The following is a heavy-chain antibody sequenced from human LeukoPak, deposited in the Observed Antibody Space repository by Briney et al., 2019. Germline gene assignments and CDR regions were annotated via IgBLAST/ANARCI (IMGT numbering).Heavy chain of an antibody. Sequence: PGGSLRLSCAASGFTFSSYSMNWVRQAPGKGLEWVSSISSSSSYIYYADSVKGRFTISRDNSKNTLYLQMNSLRAEDTAVYYCAKDNFPGIAAAGTGDWGQGTLVTVSS. V-gene: IGHV3-21*01. J-gene: IGHJ4*02. CDR1: GFTFSSYS. CDR3: AKDNFPGIAAAGTGD. D-gene: IGHD6-13*01. CDR2: ISSSSSYI.